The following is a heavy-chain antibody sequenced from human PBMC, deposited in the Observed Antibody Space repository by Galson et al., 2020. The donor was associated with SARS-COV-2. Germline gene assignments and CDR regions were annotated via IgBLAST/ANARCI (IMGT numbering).Heavy chain of an antibody. D-gene: IGHD6-13*01. V-gene: IGHV2-70*01. CDR3: ARIKVAQQRVQDYSYGMDV. Sequence: SGPTLVKPTQTLTLTCTFSGFSLSTSGMCVSWIRQPPGKALEWLALIDWDDDKYYSTSLKTRLTISKDTSKNQVVLTMTNMDPVDTATYYCARIKVAQQRVQDYSYGMDVWGQGTMVTVSS. J-gene: IGHJ6*02. CDR2: IDWDDDK. CDR1: GFSLSTSGMC.